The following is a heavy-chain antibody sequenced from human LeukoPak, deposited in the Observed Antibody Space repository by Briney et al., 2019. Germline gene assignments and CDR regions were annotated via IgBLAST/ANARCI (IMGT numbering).Heavy chain of an antibody. CDR2: IIPIFGTA. Sequence: GASVKVSCKASGGTFSSYAISWVRQAPGQGLEWMGGIIPIFGTANYAQKFQGRVTITADESTSTAYMELSSLRSEDTAVYYCAGGKLVPRNYYYYMDVWGKGTTVTVSS. J-gene: IGHJ6*03. D-gene: IGHD6-6*01. CDR3: AGGKLVPRNYYYYMDV. CDR1: GGTFSSYA. V-gene: IGHV1-69*13.